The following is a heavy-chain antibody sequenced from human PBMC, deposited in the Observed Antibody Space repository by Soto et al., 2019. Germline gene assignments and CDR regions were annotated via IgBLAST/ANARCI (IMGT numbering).Heavy chain of an antibody. J-gene: IGHJ4*02. CDR2: SRDKGNSYST. V-gene: IGHV3-72*01. D-gene: IGHD1-7*01. CDR1: GFSFSDYY. CDR3: ARSIPGTTSFDS. Sequence: EVHLVESGGGLVQPGGSLRLSCAGSGFSFSDYYIDWVRQAPGKGLEWVGSSRDKGNSYSTDYAAAVKGRLTVSRDTSKNSLYLQMNSLKADDTALYYCARSIPGTTSFDSWGQGTLVTVSS.